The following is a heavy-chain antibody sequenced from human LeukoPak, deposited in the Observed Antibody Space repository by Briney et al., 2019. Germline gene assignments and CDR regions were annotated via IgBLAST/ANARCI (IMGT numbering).Heavy chain of an antibody. CDR2: INHSGST. CDR3: ARGTMTTVTYYFDY. CDR1: GGSFSGYY. Sequence: SETLSLTCAVYGGSFSGYYWSWIRQPPGKGLEWIGEINHSGSTNYNPSLKSRVTISVDTSKNQFSLKLSSVTAADTAVYYCARGTMTTVTYYFDYWGQGTLATVSS. D-gene: IGHD4-17*01. V-gene: IGHV4-34*01. J-gene: IGHJ4*02.